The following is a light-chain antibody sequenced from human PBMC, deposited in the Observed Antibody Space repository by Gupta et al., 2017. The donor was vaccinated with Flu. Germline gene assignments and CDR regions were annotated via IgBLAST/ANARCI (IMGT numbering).Light chain of an antibody. CDR2: GVT. Sequence: SVTISCTGGISDIGNYDYVSWYQQHPGRAPKLVIYGVTERPSGVPERFSGSKSGETASLTISGLQAEEEASYYCCSYAGTFTFVFGGGTKLTVL. J-gene: IGLJ2*01. CDR1: ISDIGNYDY. V-gene: IGLV2-11*03. CDR3: CSYAGTFTFV.